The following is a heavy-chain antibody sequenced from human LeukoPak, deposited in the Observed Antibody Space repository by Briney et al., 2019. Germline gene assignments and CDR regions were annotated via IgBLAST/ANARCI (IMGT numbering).Heavy chain of an antibody. CDR1: GFTFDDYA. CDR2: ISWNGGNI. V-gene: IGHV3-9*03. CDR3: AKGGIAVAGTWFDP. D-gene: IGHD6-19*01. Sequence: GGSLRLSCAASGFTFDDYAMHWVRQAPGKGLEWVSGISWNGGNIGYADSVKGRFIISRDNARNSLYLQMNSLRAEDMALYYCAKGGIAVAGTWFDPWGQGTLVTDSS. J-gene: IGHJ5*02.